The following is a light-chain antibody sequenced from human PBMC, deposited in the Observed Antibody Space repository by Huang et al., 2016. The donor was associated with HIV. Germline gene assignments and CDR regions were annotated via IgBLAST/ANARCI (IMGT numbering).Light chain of an antibody. CDR3: MQALQTPYT. CDR2: WSS. J-gene: IGKJ2*01. Sequence: DIVVTQSPLSLTVTPGESASISCGASQSLLHRNGNTYLDWYLQKPGQSPQLLFYWSSNRASGVPDRFSGSGSGTDFTLRISRVEAEDVGVYYCMQALQTPYTFGQGTKLEIK. CDR1: QSLLHRNGNTY. V-gene: IGKV2-28*01.